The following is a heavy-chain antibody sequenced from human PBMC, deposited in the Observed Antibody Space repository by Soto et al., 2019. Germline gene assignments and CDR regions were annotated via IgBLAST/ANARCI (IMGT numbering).Heavy chain of an antibody. CDR3: ARYTFPPYYFDY. V-gene: IGHV1-3*01. CDR2: INAGNGNT. CDR1: GYTFTSYA. Sequence: ASVKVSCKASGYTFTSYAMHWVRQAPGQRLEWMGWINAGNGNTKYSQKFQGRVTMTTDTSTSTAYMELRSLRSDDTAVYYCARYTFPPYYFDYWGQGTLVTVSS. J-gene: IGHJ4*02. D-gene: IGHD3-16*01.